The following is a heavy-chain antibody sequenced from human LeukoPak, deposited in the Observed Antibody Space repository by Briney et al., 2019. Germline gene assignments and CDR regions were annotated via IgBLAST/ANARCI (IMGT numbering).Heavy chain of an antibody. J-gene: IGHJ4*02. D-gene: IGHD3-22*01. Sequence: GASVKVSCKASGYTFTGYYMHWVRQAPGQGLEWMGWINPNSGGTNYAQKFQGRVTMTRDTSISTAYMELSRLRSDDTAVYYCARGGETYYYDSSGYSDYWGQGTLVTVSS. CDR3: ARGGETYYYDSSGYSDY. CDR2: INPNSGGT. CDR1: GYTFTGYY. V-gene: IGHV1-2*02.